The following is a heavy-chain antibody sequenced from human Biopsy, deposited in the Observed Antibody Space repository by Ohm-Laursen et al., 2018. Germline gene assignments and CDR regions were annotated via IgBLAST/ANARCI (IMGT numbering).Heavy chain of an antibody. V-gene: IGHV2-70*04. CDR3: ARTPILIVSAGLVYRHRRHLQGMDV. Sequence: PTQTLTLTCSFSGSSLSARGMRVRWIRQAPGKALEWLARDEWDDFKDFRASLQTKLFISKDTSNDQVVLSVNNVDPADTATYYCARTPILIVSAGLVYRHRRHLQGMDVWGQGIAVTVS. CDR1: GSSLSARGMR. D-gene: IGHD6-13*01. CDR2: DEWDDFK. J-gene: IGHJ6*02.